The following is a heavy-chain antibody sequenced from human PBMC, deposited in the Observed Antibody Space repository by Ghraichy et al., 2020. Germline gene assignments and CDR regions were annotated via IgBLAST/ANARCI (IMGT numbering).Heavy chain of an antibody. D-gene: IGHD3-16*01. V-gene: IGHV3-11*06. CDR1: GFTFSDYY. Sequence: GGSLRLSCAASGFTFSDYYMSWIRQAPGKGLEWLSYISSASGYTNYADSVKGRFTISRANAENSLYLQMNNLRAEDTAVYYCARDVGGGSWFDAWGQGTLVTVSS. CDR2: ISSASGYT. J-gene: IGHJ5*02. CDR3: ARDVGGGSWFDA.